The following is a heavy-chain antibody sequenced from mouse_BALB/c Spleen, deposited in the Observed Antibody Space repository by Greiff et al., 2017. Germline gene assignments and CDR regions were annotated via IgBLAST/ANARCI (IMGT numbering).Heavy chain of an antibody. CDR2: INPNNGGT. Sequence: VQLQQSGPELVKPGASVKISCKASGYTFTDYNMDWVQQSHGKSLEWIGDINPNNGGTIYNQKFKGKATLTVDKSSSTAYMELRSLTSEDTVVYYCAVMGQPYYVDYWGKGTTRTVS. CDR1: GYTFTDYN. V-gene: IGHV1-18*01. D-gene: IGHD3-3*01. J-gene: IGHJ2*01. CDR3: AVMGQPYYVDY.